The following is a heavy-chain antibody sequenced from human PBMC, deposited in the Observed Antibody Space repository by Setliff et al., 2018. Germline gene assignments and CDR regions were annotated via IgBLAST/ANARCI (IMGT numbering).Heavy chain of an antibody. J-gene: IGHJ6*03. D-gene: IGHD3-22*01. Sequence: SETLSLTCTVSGASISSGGYYWSWIRQHPGKGLEWIGYIHYSGSTYYNPSLKSRLTISVDTSKNQLSLKLSSVTAADTAVYFCARAGSTYYLGGYYYYYYYMDVWGRGTTVTVSS. CDR1: GASISSGGYY. V-gene: IGHV4-31*03. CDR2: IHYSGST. CDR3: ARAGSTYYLGGYYYYYYYMDV.